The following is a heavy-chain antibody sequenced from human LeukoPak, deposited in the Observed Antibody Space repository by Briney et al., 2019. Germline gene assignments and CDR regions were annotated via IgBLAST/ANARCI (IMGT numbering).Heavy chain of an antibody. J-gene: IGHJ4*02. V-gene: IGHV5-51*01. CDR1: GYSFTSYW. Sequence: GESLQISCKGSGYSFTSYWIGWVRQMPGKGLEWMGIIYPGDSDTRNSPSFQGQVTISADKSISTAYLQWSSLKASDTAMYYCARHIGGYSGYDNHRSFDYWGQGTLVTVSS. CDR2: IYPGDSDT. CDR3: ARHIGGYSGYDNHRSFDY. D-gene: IGHD5-12*01.